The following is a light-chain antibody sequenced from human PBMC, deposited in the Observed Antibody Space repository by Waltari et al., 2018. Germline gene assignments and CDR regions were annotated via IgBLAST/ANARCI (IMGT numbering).Light chain of an antibody. V-gene: IGKV6-21*01. CDR3: HQSSSFPWT. CDR1: QNIGTT. J-gene: IGKJ1*01. Sequence: EIVLTQSPDFQSVTPKETVTITCRASQNIGTTLHWYQQKPDQSPKLLIKYASQSFSGVPSRFSGSGSGTDFTLTINSLEAEDAATYYCHQSSSFPWTFGQGTKVEIK. CDR2: YAS.